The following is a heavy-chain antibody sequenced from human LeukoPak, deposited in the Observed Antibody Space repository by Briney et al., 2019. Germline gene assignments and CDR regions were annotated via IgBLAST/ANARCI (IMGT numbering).Heavy chain of an antibody. CDR2: IYHSGST. V-gene: IGHV4-59*01. D-gene: IGHD5-12*01. CDR3: ARGGGYASPIGY. CDR1: GGSISTYY. J-gene: IGHJ4*02. Sequence: PSETLSLTCTLSGGSISTYYWSWIRQPPGKGLEWIGYIYHSGSTNYNPSLKSRVTISVDTSKNQFSLKLSSVTAADTAVYYCARGGGYASPIGYWGQGALVTVST.